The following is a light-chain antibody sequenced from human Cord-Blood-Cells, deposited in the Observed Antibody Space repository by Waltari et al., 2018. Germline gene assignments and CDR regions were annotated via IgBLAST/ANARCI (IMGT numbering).Light chain of an antibody. V-gene: IGKV2-30*02. CDR3: MQGTHWPYT. CDR1: QSFVHRDGNTY. J-gene: IGKJ2*01. Sequence: DAVMTQSPLTLPATLGQPASLLCRSSQSFVHRDGNTYLNWCQQRPGQSPRRLIYKVSNRDSGVPDRFSGSGSGTDFTLKISRVESEDVGVYYCMQGTHWPYTFGQGTKLEIK. CDR2: KVS.